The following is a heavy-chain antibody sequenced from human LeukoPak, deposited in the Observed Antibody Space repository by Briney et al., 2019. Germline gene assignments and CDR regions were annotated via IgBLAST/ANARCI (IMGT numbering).Heavy chain of an antibody. CDR2: INTKSGGT. D-gene: IGHD3-22*01. CDR3: ARDPATGKNYYDSSGYLDY. J-gene: IGHJ4*02. V-gene: IGHV1-2*02. Sequence: ASVKVSCKASGYTFTGYFMHWVRQAPGQGLEWMGWINTKSGGTNYAQKFQGRVTMTRDTSISTAYMELSGLRSDDTAVYYCARDPATGKNYYDSSGYLDYWGQGTLVTASS. CDR1: GYTFTGYF.